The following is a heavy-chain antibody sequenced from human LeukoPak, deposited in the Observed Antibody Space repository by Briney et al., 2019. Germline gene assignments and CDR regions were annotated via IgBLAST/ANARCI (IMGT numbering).Heavy chain of an antibody. Sequence: GGSLRLSCAASGFTFNNYGIHWVRQAPGKGLEWVAVISYDGSNKYYADSVKGRFTISRDNSKNTLYLQMNSLRAEDTAVYYCARGTISTPEFTGTSFDLWGRGTLVTVSS. V-gene: IGHV3-30*03. D-gene: IGHD2-8*02. CDR3: ARGTISTPEFTGTSFDL. CDR1: GFTFNNYG. J-gene: IGHJ2*01. CDR2: ISYDGSNK.